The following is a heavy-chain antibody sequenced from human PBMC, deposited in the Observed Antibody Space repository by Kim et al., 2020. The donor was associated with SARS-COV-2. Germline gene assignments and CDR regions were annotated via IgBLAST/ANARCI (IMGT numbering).Heavy chain of an antibody. CDR1: GFTFSTYA. D-gene: IGHD1-26*01. CDR3: ARAYSGSYRGPFDY. J-gene: IGHJ4*02. V-gene: IGHV3-30-3*01. Sequence: GGSLRLSCAASGFTFSTYAMHWVRQAPGKGLEWVAVISYDGSNKYYADSVKGRFTISRDNSKNTLYLQMNSLRAEDTAVYYCARAYSGSYRGPFDYWGQGTRVSVSS. CDR2: ISYDGSNK.